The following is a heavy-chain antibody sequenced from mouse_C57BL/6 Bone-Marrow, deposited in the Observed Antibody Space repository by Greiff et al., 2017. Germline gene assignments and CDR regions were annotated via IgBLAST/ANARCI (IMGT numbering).Heavy chain of an antibody. CDR1: GYTFTDYG. CDR3: TSSHLLLVDY. D-gene: IGHD1-1*01. V-gene: IGHV1-15*01. CDR2: IDPETGGT. Sequence: QVQLQQSGAGLVRPGASVTLSCKASGYTFTDYGMHWVKQTPVHGLEWIGAIDPETGGTAYNQTFTGKAILTADKSSSTAYMELRSLTSEDSAVYYCTSSHLLLVDYWGQGTSVTVSS. J-gene: IGHJ4*01.